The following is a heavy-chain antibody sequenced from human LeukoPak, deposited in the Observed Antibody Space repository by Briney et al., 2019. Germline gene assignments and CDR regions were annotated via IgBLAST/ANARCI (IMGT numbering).Heavy chain of an antibody. J-gene: IGHJ3*02. CDR1: GGSISSGSYY. V-gene: IGHV4-39*07. D-gene: IGHD2-15*01. CDR3: NSCSGGSCYGTGAFDI. Sequence: SETLSLTCTVSGGSISSGSYYWSWIRQPAGKGLEWIGSIYYSGSTYYNPSLKSRVTISVDTSKNLFSLKLSSVTAADTAVYYCNSCSGGSCYGTGAFDIWGQGTMVTVSS. CDR2: IYYSGST.